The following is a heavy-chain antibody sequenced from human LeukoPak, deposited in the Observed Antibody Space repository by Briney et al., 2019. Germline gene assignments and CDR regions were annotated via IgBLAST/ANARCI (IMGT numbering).Heavy chain of an antibody. Sequence: GASVKVSCKASGGTFSSYAISWVRQAPGQGLEWMGGIIPIFGTANYAQKFQGRVTMTRDMSTSTVYMELSSLRSEDTAVYYCARGSSGYSRDYWGQGTLVTVSS. D-gene: IGHD6-13*01. CDR1: GGTFSSYA. J-gene: IGHJ4*02. CDR2: IIPIFGTA. CDR3: ARGSSGYSRDY. V-gene: IGHV1-69*05.